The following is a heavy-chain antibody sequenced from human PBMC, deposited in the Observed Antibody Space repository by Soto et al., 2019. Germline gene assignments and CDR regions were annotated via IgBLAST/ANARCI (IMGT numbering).Heavy chain of an antibody. CDR3: ARGATGGDRLSWLDP. Sequence: SETLSLTCTVSGGSISSSSYYCGWIRQPPGKGLEWIGSIYYSGSTYYNPSLKSRVTISVDTSKNQFSLKLGSVTAADTAVYYCARGATGGDRLSWLDPWAQGTLVPVSS. CDR2: IYYSGST. V-gene: IGHV4-39*01. D-gene: IGHD2-21*01. J-gene: IGHJ5*02. CDR1: GGSISSSSYY.